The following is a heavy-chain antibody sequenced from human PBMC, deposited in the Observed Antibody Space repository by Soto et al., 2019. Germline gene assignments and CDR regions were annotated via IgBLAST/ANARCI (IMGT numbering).Heavy chain of an antibody. V-gene: IGHV1-3*01. J-gene: IGHJ4*02. D-gene: IGHD3-22*01. CDR3: ARSLGSGYYIDY. CDR1: GYTFTNYA. Sequence: GASVKVSCKASGYTFTNYAIHWVRQAPGQRLEWMGWIIAGNGNTKYLQKFQGRATFTRDTSANTAYMELSSLTSEDTAVYYCARSLGSGYYIDYWSQGTRVTVSA. CDR2: IIAGNGNT.